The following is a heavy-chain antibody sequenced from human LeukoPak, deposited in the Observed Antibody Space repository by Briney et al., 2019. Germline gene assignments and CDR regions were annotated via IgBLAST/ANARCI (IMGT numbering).Heavy chain of an antibody. J-gene: IGHJ4*02. CDR3: ARDKGGSYYFDY. Sequence: PQTLSPTCILPADSTTSADSYCGWARQPPGRGLEWISYIYYGGSTYYNPSLKSRVTISIETSKNQFSLKVTSVTAADTAVFYCARDKGGSYYFDYWGQGILVTVSS. CDR2: IYYGGST. CDR1: ADSTTSADSY. D-gene: IGHD1-26*01. V-gene: IGHV4-30-4*01.